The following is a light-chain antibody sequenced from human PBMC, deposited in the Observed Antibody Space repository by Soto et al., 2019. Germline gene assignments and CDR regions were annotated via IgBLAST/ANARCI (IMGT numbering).Light chain of an antibody. CDR2: EVS. V-gene: IGLV2-14*01. J-gene: IGLJ1*01. CDR3: SSYTTSNTYV. CDR1: SSDVGGYNY. Sequence: QSALTQPASVSGYPGQSITISCTGRSSDVGGYNYVSWYQQHPGKAPKFMIYEVSRRPSGVSNRFSGSKSGNTASLTVSGLQAEDEADYYCSSYTTSNTYVFGTETKLTVL.